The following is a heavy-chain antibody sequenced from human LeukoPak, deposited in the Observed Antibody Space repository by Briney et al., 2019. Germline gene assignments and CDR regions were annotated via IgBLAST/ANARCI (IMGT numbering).Heavy chain of an antibody. CDR2: INPNSGGT. CDR3: AREESGSYPPADY. Sequence: GASVKVSCKASGYTFTGYYMHWVRQAPGQGLEWMGWINPNSGGTNYAQKFQGRGTMTRDTAISTAYMELSRLRSDDTAVYYCAREESGSYPPADYWGQGTLVTVSS. D-gene: IGHD1-26*01. V-gene: IGHV1-2*02. CDR1: GYTFTGYY. J-gene: IGHJ4*02.